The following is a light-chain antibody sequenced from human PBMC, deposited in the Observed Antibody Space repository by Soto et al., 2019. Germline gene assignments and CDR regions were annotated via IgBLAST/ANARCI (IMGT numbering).Light chain of an antibody. CDR1: QSISTW. Sequence: DIPMTQSPSTLSASVGDRVTITCRASQSISTWLAWYQQKPGKAPKLLIYKASSLEGGVPSRFGGSGSGTLFNITISSLHPDDFATYYCQQYNTYPITFGGGTTVDI. J-gene: IGKJ4*01. CDR3: QQYNTYPIT. CDR2: KAS. V-gene: IGKV1-5*03.